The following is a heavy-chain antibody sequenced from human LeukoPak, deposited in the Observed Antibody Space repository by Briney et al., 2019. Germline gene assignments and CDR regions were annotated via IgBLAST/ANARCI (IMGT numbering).Heavy chain of an antibody. Sequence: SETLSLTCTVSGGSINSYYWSWIRQPPGKGLEWIGYIYYSGSTNYNPSLKSRVTISVDTSKNQFSLKLSSVTAADTAVYYCARRDNSGWTYFDYWGQGTLVTLSS. CDR1: GGSINSYY. J-gene: IGHJ4*02. V-gene: IGHV4-59*01. D-gene: IGHD6-19*01. CDR3: ARRDNSGWTYFDY. CDR2: IYYSGST.